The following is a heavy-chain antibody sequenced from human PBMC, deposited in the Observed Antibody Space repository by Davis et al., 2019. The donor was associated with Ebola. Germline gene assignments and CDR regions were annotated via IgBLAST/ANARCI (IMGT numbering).Heavy chain of an antibody. V-gene: IGHV1-69*06. D-gene: IGHD2-2*01. CDR3: ARLVSYYYYGMDV. CDR1: GGTFSSYA. Sequence: SVKVSCKASGGTFSSYAISWVRQAPGQGLEWMGGIIPIFGTANYAQKFQGRVTITADKSTSTAYMELNSLRAEDTAVYYCARLVSYYYYGMDVWGQGTTVTVSS. CDR2: IIPIFGTA. J-gene: IGHJ6*02.